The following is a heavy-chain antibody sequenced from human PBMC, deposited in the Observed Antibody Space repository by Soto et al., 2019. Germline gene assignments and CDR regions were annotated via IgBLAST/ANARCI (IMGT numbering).Heavy chain of an antibody. CDR3: ARELATASWGQYYYYGVDV. J-gene: IGHJ6*02. D-gene: IGHD3-10*01. Sequence: PGESLKISCKGSGYNFTNYWITWVRQVPGKGLEWLGRIAPDDSYTNYSPSFQGHVSISVDKSISTAFLHCNNLEASDSAMYYCARELATASWGQYYYYGVDVWGQGTTVTDPS. V-gene: IGHV5-10-1*01. CDR1: GYNFTNYW. CDR2: IAPDDSYT.